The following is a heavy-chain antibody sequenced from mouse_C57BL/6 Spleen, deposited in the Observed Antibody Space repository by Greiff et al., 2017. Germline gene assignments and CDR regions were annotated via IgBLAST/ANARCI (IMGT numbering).Heavy chain of an antibody. D-gene: IGHD1-1*01. J-gene: IGHJ2*01. CDR2: IRNKANGYTT. CDR1: GFTFTDYY. Sequence: EVHLVESGGGLVQPGGSLSLSCAASGFTFTDYYMSWVRQPPGKALEWLGFIRNKANGYTTEYSASVKGRFTISRDNSQSILYLQMNALRAEDSATYYCARYGTVVANNYFDYWGQGTTLTVSS. V-gene: IGHV7-3*01. CDR3: ARYGTVVANNYFDY.